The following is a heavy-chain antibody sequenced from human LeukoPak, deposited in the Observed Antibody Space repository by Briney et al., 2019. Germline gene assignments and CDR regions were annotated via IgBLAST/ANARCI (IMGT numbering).Heavy chain of an antibody. D-gene: IGHD3-9*01. CDR1: GFTFSSYA. CDR2: ISGSGGNT. CDR3: AKEGNYDLLTGYPQAPFAH. J-gene: IGHJ4*02. Sequence: PGGSLRLSCAASGFTFSSYAMHWVRQAPGKGLEWVSAISGSGGNTYYADSVKGRFAISRDNSKNTLYLQMNSLRVEDTAVYYCAKEGNYDLLTGYPQAPFAHWGQGTLITVSS. V-gene: IGHV3-23*01.